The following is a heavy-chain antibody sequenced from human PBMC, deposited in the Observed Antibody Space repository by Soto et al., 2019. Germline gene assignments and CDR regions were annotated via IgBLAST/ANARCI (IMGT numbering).Heavy chain of an antibody. CDR3: ARDSTARLAWFDP. CDR2: ISGYNGNT. CDR1: GYTFTTYD. Sequence: QVQLVQSGAELKKPGASVKVSCKASGYTFTTYDITWVRQAPGQGLEWMGWISGYNGNTKYAQRLQGRVTMTTETSTSTAYMELRSLRSADTAVYYCARDSTARLAWFDPWGQGTLVIVSS. J-gene: IGHJ5*02. D-gene: IGHD6-6*01. V-gene: IGHV1-18*04.